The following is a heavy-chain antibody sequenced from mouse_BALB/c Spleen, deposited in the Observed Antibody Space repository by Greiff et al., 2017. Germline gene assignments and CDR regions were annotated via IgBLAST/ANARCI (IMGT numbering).Heavy chain of an antibody. V-gene: IGHV5-4*02. CDR3: ARGDYRAMDY. D-gene: IGHD2-4*01. J-gene: IGHJ4*01. Sequence: DVQLVESGGGLVKPGGSLKLSCAASGFTFSDYYMYWVRQTPEKRLEWVATISDGGSYTYYPDSVKGRFTISRDNAKNNLYLQMSSLKSEDTAMYYCARGDYRAMDYWGQGTSVTVSS. CDR1: GFTFSDYY. CDR2: ISDGGSYT.